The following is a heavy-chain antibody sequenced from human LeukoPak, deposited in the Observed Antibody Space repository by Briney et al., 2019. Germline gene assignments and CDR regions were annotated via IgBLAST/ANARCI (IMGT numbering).Heavy chain of an antibody. CDR3: ARDSELLEWLPDSDL. CDR2: ISSSNSYI. D-gene: IGHD3-3*01. J-gene: IGHJ5*02. V-gene: IGHV3-21*05. Sequence: GGSLRLSCAASGFTFSSYSMNWVRQAPGKGLEWVSYISSSNSYIYYADSVKGRFTVSRDNAKNSVYLQMNSLRAEDTAVYYCARDSELLEWLPDSDLWGQGTLVTVSS. CDR1: GFTFSSYS.